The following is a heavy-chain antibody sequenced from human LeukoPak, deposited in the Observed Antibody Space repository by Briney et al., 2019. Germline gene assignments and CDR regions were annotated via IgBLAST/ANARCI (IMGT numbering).Heavy chain of an antibody. Sequence: GASVKVSCKASGYTFTGYYMHWVRQAPGQGLEWMGGIIPIFGTANYAQKFQGRVTITTDESTSTAYMELSSLRSEDTAVYYCARGYYDILTGYTSRVDYYYMDVWGKGTTVTVSS. CDR2: IIPIFGTA. J-gene: IGHJ6*03. CDR1: GYTFTGYY. CDR3: ARGYYDILTGYTSRVDYYYMDV. D-gene: IGHD3-9*01. V-gene: IGHV1-69*05.